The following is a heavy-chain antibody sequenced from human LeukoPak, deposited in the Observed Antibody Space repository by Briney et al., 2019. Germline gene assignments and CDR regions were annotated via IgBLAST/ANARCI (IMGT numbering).Heavy chain of an antibody. J-gene: IGHJ6*03. CDR1: GYTFTSYG. V-gene: IGHV1-18*01. Sequence: ASVKVSCKASGYTFTSYGISWVRQAPGQGLEWMGWISAYNGNTNYAQKLQGRVTMTTDTSTSTAYMELRSLRSDDTAVYYCARGYCSGGSCYYPKPHYYYMDVWGKGTTVTVSS. D-gene: IGHD2-15*01. CDR2: ISAYNGNT. CDR3: ARGYCSGGSCYYPKPHYYYMDV.